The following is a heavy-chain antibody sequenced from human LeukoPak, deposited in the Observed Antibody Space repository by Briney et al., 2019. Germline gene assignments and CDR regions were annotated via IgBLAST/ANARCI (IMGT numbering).Heavy chain of an antibody. CDR3: ARRGTMVRGVITFDP. CDR1: GGSFSGYY. D-gene: IGHD3-10*01. CDR2: INHSGST. V-gene: IGHV4-34*01. J-gene: IGHJ5*02. Sequence: PSETLSLTCAVYGGSFSGYYWSWIRQPPGKGLEWIGEINHSGSTNYNPSLKSRVTISVDTSKNQFSLKLSSVTAADTAVYYCARRGTMVRGVITFDPWGQGTLVTVSS.